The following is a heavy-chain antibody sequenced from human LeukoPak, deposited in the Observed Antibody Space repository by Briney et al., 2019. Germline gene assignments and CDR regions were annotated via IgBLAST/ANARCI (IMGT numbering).Heavy chain of an antibody. D-gene: IGHD2-15*01. CDR3: ARRGGYCSGGSCYGVFDY. CDR2: IIPIFGTA. CDR1: GCTFTSYA. J-gene: IGHJ4*02. Sequence: SVKVCCKASGCTFTSYAISWVRQAPGQGIEWMGGIIPIFGTANYAQKFQGRVTITADKCTSTAYMELSTVRSEDTAVYYCARRGGYCSGGSCYGVFDYWGQGPLVTVSS. V-gene: IGHV1-69*06.